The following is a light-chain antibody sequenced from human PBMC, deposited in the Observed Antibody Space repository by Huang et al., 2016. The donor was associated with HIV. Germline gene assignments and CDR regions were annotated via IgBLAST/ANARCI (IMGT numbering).Light chain of an antibody. V-gene: IGKV1-33*01. CDR2: TAS. CDR3: QQYKNVPIT. CDR1: QDIADY. J-gene: IGKJ5*01. Sequence: DIQMTQSPSSLSAAVGDRVTITCQASQDIADYLNWYHHKPGQAPKLLIHTASNLETGGHSRFTGSGSGRHFRFTISTLQPEDIGSYYCQQYKNVPITFGQGTRLEMK.